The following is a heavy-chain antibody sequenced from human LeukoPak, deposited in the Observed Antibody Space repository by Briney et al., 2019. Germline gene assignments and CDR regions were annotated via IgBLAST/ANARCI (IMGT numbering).Heavy chain of an antibody. V-gene: IGHV4-59*01. D-gene: IGHD7-27*01. CDR3: ASNTGTVFDY. CDR1: GDFITAYY. CDR2: VYYSGST. Sequence: PSETLSLTCTVSGDFITAYYWSWIRQPPGKGLEWIGYVYYSGSTEYNPSLRSRVTISLEMSKHQFSLNLTSVTVADTAVYYCASNTGTVFDYWGQGALVTVSS. J-gene: IGHJ4*02.